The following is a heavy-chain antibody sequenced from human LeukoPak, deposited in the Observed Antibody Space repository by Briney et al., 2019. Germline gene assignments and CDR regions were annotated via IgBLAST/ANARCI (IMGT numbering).Heavy chain of an antibody. CDR1: GFAFSDFY. Sequence: GSLRLSCAASGFAFSDFYMFWIRQAPGKGLEWISYISNSGSTLYYADSVKGRFTISRDNDKNLLYLQTNSLRADDTAVYYCARDALGSYDYWGQGTLVTVSS. J-gene: IGHJ4*02. CDR3: ARDALGSYDY. D-gene: IGHD3-10*01. V-gene: IGHV3-11*01. CDR2: ISNSGSTL.